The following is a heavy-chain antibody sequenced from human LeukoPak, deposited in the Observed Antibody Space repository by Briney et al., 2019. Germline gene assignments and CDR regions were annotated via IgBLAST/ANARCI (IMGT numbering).Heavy chain of an antibody. J-gene: IGHJ4*02. CDR2: ISGSGDST. CDR1: VFTFSSYA. V-gene: IGHV3-23*01. Sequence: GGSLRLSCAASVFTFSSYAMSWVRQAPGKGLEWVSTISGSGDSTYYADSVKGRFIISRDNSKNTLYLQMNSLRAEDTAVYYCAKDDKPIAVAGTKVDYWGQGTLVTVSS. CDR3: AKDDKPIAVAGTKVDY. D-gene: IGHD6-19*01.